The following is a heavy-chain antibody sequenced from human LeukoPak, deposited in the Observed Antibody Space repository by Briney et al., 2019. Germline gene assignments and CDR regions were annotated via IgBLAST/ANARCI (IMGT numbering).Heavy chain of an antibody. CDR2: INPSGGST. CDR1: GYTFTSYY. Sequence: ASVKVSCKASGYTFTSYYMHWVRQAPGQGLEWMGVINPSGGSTSYAQKFQGRVTMTRDTSTSTVYMELSSLRSEDTAVYYCARDETNCSSTSCYPSNWFDLWGQGTLVTVSS. CDR3: ARDETNCSSTSCYPSNWFDL. J-gene: IGHJ5*02. D-gene: IGHD2-2*01. V-gene: IGHV1-46*01.